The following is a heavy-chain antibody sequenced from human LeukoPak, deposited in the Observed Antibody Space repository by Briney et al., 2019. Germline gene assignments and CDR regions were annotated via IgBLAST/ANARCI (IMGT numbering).Heavy chain of an antibody. J-gene: IGHJ3*02. V-gene: IGHV1-2*04. CDR1: EYTFTGYY. CDR3: ARGGTFGGVKGQDAFDI. D-gene: IGHD3-16*01. CDR2: INPNSGGT. Sequence: GASVKVSCKASEYTFTGYYMHWVRQAPGRGLEWMGWINPNSGGTNYAQKFQGWVTMTRDTSISTAYMELSRLRSDDTAVYYCARGGTFGGVKGQDAFDIWGQGTMVTVSS.